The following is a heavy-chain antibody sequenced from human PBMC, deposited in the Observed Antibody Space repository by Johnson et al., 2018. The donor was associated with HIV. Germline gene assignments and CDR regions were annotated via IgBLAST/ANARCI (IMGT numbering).Heavy chain of an antibody. D-gene: IGHD3-22*01. CDR3: ARVSSGGAVDS. CDR1: GFTFSSYD. Sequence: VQLVESGGGLVQPGGSLRLSCAASGFTFSSYDMHWVRQATGKGLEWVSAIGTAGNTYYQGSVTGRFTISRENAKNSLYLQMNSLRAGDTAVYYCARVSSGGAVDSWGQGTMVTVSS. V-gene: IGHV3-13*01. J-gene: IGHJ3*02. CDR2: IGTAGNT.